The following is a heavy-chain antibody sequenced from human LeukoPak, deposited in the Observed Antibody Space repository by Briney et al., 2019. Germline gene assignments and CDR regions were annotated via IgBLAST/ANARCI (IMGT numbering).Heavy chain of an antibody. CDR1: GGSISSSSYY. CDR2: NYYSGST. CDR3: ARRGFFDY. V-gene: IGHV4-39*01. J-gene: IGHJ4*02. Sequence: PSETLSLTCTVSGGSISSSSYYWGWIRQPPGKGLEWIGSNYYSGSTYYNPSLKSRVTISVDTSKNQFSLKLSSVTAADTAVYYCARRGFFDYWGQGTLVTVSS.